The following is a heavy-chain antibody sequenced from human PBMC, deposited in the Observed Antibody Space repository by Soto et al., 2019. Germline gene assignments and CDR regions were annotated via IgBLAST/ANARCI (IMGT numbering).Heavy chain of an antibody. CDR1: GGTFSNYA. Sequence: QVRLVQSGAEVKKPGSSVKVSCKASGGTFSNYAISWVRQAPGLGLEWMGGIIPFLGTPNYAQKFQDKITIIADESTSTAYMELSSLRSEDTAVYYCARGPYGSGTAPLYGMDVWGQGTTVTVSS. CDR3: ARGPYGSGTAPLYGMDV. CDR2: IIPFLGTP. J-gene: IGHJ6*02. V-gene: IGHV1-69*01. D-gene: IGHD3-10*01.